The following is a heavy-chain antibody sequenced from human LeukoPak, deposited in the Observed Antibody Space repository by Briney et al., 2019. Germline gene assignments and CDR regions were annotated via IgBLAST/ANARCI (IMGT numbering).Heavy chain of an antibody. CDR2: ISSSGSTI. V-gene: IGHV3-11*01. CDR1: GFTFSDYY. Sequence: KPGGSLRLSCAASGFTFSDYYMSWIRQAPGKGLEWVSYISSSGSTIYYADSVKGRFTISRDNAKNSLYLQMNSLRAEDTAVYYCARQGTGTTPERPFYYYYCMDVWGQGTTVTVSS. J-gene: IGHJ6*02. CDR3: ARQGTGTTPERPFYYYYCMDV. D-gene: IGHD1-1*01.